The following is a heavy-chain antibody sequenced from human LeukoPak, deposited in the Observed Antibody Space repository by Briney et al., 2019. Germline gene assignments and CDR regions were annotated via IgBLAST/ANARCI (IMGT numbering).Heavy chain of an antibody. CDR2: IIPIFGTA. V-gene: IGHV1-69*01. D-gene: IGHD2-2*01. CDR3: ARPPVPAAMPADYYYGMDV. CDR1: GGTFSSYA. Sequence: ASVEVSCKAPGGTFSSYAISWVRQAPGQGLEWMGGIIPIFGTANYAQKFQGRVTITADESTSTAYMELSSLRSEDTAVYYCARPPVPAAMPADYYYGMDVWGQGTTVTVSS. J-gene: IGHJ6*02.